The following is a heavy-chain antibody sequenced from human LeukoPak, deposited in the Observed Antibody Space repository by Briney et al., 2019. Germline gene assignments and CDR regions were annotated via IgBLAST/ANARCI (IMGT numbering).Heavy chain of an antibody. CDR2: IYSGGST. Sequence: PGGSLRLSCAVSGFAVSSNYMSWVRQAPGKGLEWVSVIYSGGSTYYADSVKGRFTISRDNSKNTLYLQMNSLRAEDTAVYYCARDETYWGQGTLVTVSS. CDR3: ARDETY. J-gene: IGHJ4*02. V-gene: IGHV3-53*01. CDR1: GFAVSSNY.